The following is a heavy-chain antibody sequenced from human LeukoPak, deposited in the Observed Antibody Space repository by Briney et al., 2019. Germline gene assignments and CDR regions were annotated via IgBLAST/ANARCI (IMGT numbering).Heavy chain of an antibody. CDR1: GFTFSSYA. CDR3: ARGLTSTAATTSDNRADY. J-gene: IGHJ4*02. D-gene: IGHD1-26*01. Sequence: GGSLRLSCAASGFTFSSYAMHWVRQAPGKGLEWVAVLSYDGSNKYYADSVKGRFTISRDNSKNTLYLQMNRLRAEDTGVYYCARGLTSTAATTSDNRADYSGQGTLVTVCS. CDR2: LSYDGSNK. V-gene: IGHV3-30*04.